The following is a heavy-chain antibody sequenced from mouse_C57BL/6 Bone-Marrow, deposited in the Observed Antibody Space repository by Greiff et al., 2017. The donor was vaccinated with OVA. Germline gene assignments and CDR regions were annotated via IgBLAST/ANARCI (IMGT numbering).Heavy chain of an antibody. J-gene: IGHJ2*01. Sequence: ESGAELVRPGTSVKVSCKASGYAFTNYLIAWVKQRPGQGLEWIGVINPGSGGTNYNEKFKGKATLTADKSSSTAYMHLSSLTSEYSDVEFCARANDNYGRSVDFWGQGTTLTVSS. CDR1: GYAFTNYL. V-gene: IGHV1-54*01. CDR2: INPGSGGT. CDR3: ARANDNYGRSVDF. D-gene: IGHD1-1*01.